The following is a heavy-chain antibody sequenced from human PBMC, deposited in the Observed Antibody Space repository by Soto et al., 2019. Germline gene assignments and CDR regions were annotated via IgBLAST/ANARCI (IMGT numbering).Heavy chain of an antibody. CDR2: VYFNGNT. J-gene: IGHJ4*02. D-gene: IGHD3-16*01. Sequence: SETLSLTCTVSAASFSKYYWTWIRQPPGKGLEWIGYVYFNGNTNYNPSLKRRVSIPIDTSKNQISLTLNSVTAADTAVYYCASVTFGGVVLAHWGQGTLVTVSS. CDR1: AASFSKYY. CDR3: ASVTFGGVVLAH. V-gene: IGHV4-59*01.